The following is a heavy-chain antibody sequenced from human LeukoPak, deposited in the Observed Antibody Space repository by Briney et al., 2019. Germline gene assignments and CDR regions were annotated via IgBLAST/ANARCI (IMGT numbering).Heavy chain of an antibody. V-gene: IGHV3-30*02. J-gene: IGHJ4*02. D-gene: IGHD2-8*01. CDR1: GFTFSSYG. CDR3: AKDSDTYGHRHFDH. CDR2: IGFDGSKI. Sequence: PGGSLRLSCVASGFTFSSYGMQWVRQAPGKGLEWVAFIGFDGSKIYYADSVKGRFTISRDNSKNTVNLQMNSLRVEVTAVYYCAKDSDTYGHRHFDHWGQGTLVTVSS.